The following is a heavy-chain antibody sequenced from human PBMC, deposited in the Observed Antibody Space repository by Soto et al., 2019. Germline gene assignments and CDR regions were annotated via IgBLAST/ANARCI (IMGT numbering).Heavy chain of an antibody. D-gene: IGHD3-22*01. J-gene: IGHJ4*02. Sequence: QVQLQESGPGLVKPSETLSLTCTVSGGSISSYYWSWIRQPPGKGLEWIGYIYYSGSTNYNPSLKSRVTISVDTSKNQFSLKLSSVTAADTAVYYCARVRNYYDSSGYYGPAYFDYWGQGTLVTVSS. CDR1: GGSISSYY. CDR3: ARVRNYYDSSGYYGPAYFDY. CDR2: IYYSGST. V-gene: IGHV4-59*01.